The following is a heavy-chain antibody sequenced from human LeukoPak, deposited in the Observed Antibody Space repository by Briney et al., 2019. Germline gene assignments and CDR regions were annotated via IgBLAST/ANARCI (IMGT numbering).Heavy chain of an antibody. CDR3: ARARLPVAGTKTNWFDP. D-gene: IGHD6-19*01. J-gene: IGHJ5*02. CDR1: GGSISSYY. Sequence: SETLSLTCTVSGGSISSYYWSWIRQPPGKGLEWIGYIYYSGSTNYNPSLKSRVTISVDTSKNQFSLKLSSVTAADTAVYYCARARLPVAGTKTNWFDPWGQVTLVTVSS. V-gene: IGHV4-59*01. CDR2: IYYSGST.